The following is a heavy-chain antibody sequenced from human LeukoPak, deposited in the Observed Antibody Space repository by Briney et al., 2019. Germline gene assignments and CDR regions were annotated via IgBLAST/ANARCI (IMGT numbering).Heavy chain of an antibody. J-gene: IGHJ3*02. CDR3: ARSSAGSGHDAFDI. CDR2: IHSSGHT. Sequence: SETLSLTCSVSGDSISTYSWSWIRQSPGPGLELIGYIHSSGHTDYNPSLKGRVTISVNTAQNHFSLKLTSVTAADTAVYYCARSSAGSGHDAFDIWGQGTMVTVSS. D-gene: IGHD3-10*01. V-gene: IGHV4-59*12. CDR1: GDSISTYS.